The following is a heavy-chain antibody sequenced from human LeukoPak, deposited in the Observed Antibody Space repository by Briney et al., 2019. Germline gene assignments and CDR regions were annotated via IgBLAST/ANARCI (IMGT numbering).Heavy chain of an antibody. CDR2: VYYSGST. J-gene: IGHJ4*02. D-gene: IGHD3-22*01. V-gene: IGHV4-59*11. CDR3: ARGEYYDSSGYYSY. Sequence: PSETLSLTCTVSGDSISSHYWSWIRQPPGKGLEWIGYVYYSGSTNYNPSLKSRVTISVDTSKNQFSLKLSSVTAADTAVYYCARGEYYDSSGYYSYWGQGTLVTVSS. CDR1: GDSISSHY.